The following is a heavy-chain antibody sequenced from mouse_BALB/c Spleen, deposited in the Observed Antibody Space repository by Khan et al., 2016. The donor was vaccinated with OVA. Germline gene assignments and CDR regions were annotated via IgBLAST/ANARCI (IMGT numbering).Heavy chain of an antibody. CDR1: GYTFTSYT. CDR3: VRDGAYHRSDGWFAY. J-gene: IGHJ3*01. Sequence: QVQLQQSGAELARPGASVKMSCKASGYTFTSYTIHWIKERPGQGLEWIGYINPSNGYTNYNQKFKDKATLTTDKSYTTAYLQLRSLQSDDSAVYNCVRDGAYHRSDGWFAYWGQGTLVTVAA. D-gene: IGHD2-14*01. V-gene: IGHV1-4*01. CDR2: INPSNGYT.